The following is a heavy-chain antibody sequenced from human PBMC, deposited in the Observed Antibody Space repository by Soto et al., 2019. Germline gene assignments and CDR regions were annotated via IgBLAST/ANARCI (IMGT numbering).Heavy chain of an antibody. J-gene: IGHJ4*02. CDR2: IKQDGSEK. V-gene: IGHV3-7*03. D-gene: IGHD3-3*01. Sequence: PWWSLRLSCAASGFTFSSYWMSWFRQAPGKGLEWVANIKQDGSEKYYVDSVKGRFTISRDNAKNSLYLQMNSLRAEDTAVYYCARDSLFGVVILDYWGQGTLVTVSS. CDR1: GFTFSSYW. CDR3: ARDSLFGVVILDY.